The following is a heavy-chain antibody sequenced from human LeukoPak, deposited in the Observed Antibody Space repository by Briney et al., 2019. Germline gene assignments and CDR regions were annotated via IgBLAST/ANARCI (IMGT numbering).Heavy chain of an antibody. J-gene: IGHJ4*02. CDR3: ARSADYYDRSGYYEFDY. CDR2: IYSGGST. CDR1: GFTVSSNY. D-gene: IGHD3-22*01. V-gene: IGHV3-53*01. Sequence: GGSLRLFCAASGFTVSSNYMSWVRQAPGKGLEWVSVIYSGGSTYYADSVKGRFTISRDNSKNTLYLQMNSLRAEDTAVYYCARSADYYDRSGYYEFDYWGQGTLVTVSS.